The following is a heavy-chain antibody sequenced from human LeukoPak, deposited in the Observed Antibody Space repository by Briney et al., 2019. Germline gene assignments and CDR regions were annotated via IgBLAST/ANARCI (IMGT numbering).Heavy chain of an antibody. J-gene: IGHJ4*02. CDR2: IRSKANSYAT. CDR1: GFTFSGSA. V-gene: IGHV3-73*01. Sequence: PGGSLKLSCAASGFTFSGSAMRWVRQASGKGLEWVGRIRSKANSYATAYAASVKGRFTISRDDSKNTAYLQMNSLKTEDTAVYYCTRHDYDYVWGSYRNPARFDYWGQGTLVTVSS. CDR3: TRHDYDYVWGSYRNPARFDY. D-gene: IGHD3-16*02.